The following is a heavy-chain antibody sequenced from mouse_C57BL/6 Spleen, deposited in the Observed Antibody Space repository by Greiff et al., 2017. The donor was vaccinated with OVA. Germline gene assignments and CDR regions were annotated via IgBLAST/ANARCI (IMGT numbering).Heavy chain of an antibody. V-gene: IGHV14-4*01. CDR3: TIREFAY. CDR2: IDPKNGAT. J-gene: IGHJ3*01. CDR1: GFYFKDDY. Sequence: VQLQQSGAELVRPGASVKLSCTASGFYFKDDYMHWVKQRPEQSLEWIGWIDPKNGATGYDSKFQGKATITADTSSNTAYLQLSSLTSEDSAVYYCTIREFAYWGQGTLVTVSA.